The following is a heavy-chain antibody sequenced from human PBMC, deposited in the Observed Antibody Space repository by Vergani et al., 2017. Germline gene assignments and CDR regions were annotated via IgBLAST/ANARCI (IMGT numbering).Heavy chain of an antibody. CDR3: ARDGGGTGTTRRNFDY. CDR2: ISPILGIA. J-gene: IGHJ4*02. Sequence: QVQLVQSGAEVKKPGASVKVSCKASGGTFSSYAISWVRQAPGQGLEWMGRISPILGIANYAQKFQGRVTITAAKSTSTAYMELSSLRSEDTAVYYCARDGGGTGTTRRNFDYWGQGTLVTVSS. CDR1: GGTFSSYA. V-gene: IGHV1-69*04. D-gene: IGHD1-1*01.